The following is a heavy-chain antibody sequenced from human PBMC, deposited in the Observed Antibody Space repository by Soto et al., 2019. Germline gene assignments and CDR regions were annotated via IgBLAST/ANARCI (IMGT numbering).Heavy chain of an antibody. J-gene: IGHJ4*02. CDR3: AKGGGLTGTTRYNFDD. D-gene: IGHD1-20*01. CDR1: GFTFSSFT. V-gene: IGHV3-23*01. Sequence: EVQLSESGGDLVQPGGSLRLSCAASGFTFSSFTMSWARQAPGKGPEWVSAISGDATSTSYPNSVKCLFTISRDNSQNTVYLQMNSLRGDDAAVYYCAKGGGLTGTTRYNFDDGGQGTLVTVSS. CDR2: ISGDATST.